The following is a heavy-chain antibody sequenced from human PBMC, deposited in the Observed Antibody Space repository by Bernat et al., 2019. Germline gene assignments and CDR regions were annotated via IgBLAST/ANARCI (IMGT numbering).Heavy chain of an antibody. V-gene: IGHV3-33*01. CDR3: AGDDPASIELGAYGLDY. D-gene: IGHD6-6*01. CDR1: GFTFSDFG. CDR2: IWFDGSNK. Sequence: QVQLVESGGGVVQPGRSLRLSCAASGFTFSDFGMHWVRQAPGKGLEGVALIWFDGSNKYYADSVKGRFAISRDNFKNTLYLHMNSLRAEDMAGYYWAGDDPASIELGAYGLDYWGQGTLVTVSS. J-gene: IGHJ4*02.